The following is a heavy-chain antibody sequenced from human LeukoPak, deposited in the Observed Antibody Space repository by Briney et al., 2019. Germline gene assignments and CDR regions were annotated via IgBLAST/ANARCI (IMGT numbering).Heavy chain of an antibody. CDR1: GDSVFSNSAA. D-gene: IGHD5-12*01. CDR3: ARRGMVATKRAFDI. CDR2: TYYRSKWFN. Sequence: SQTLSLTCAISGDSVFSNSAAWNWIRQSPSRGLEWLGRTYYRSKWFNDYAVSVKSRITINPDTSKNQFSLKLSSVTAADTAVYYCARRGMVATKRAFDIWGQGTMVTVSS. J-gene: IGHJ3*02. V-gene: IGHV6-1*01.